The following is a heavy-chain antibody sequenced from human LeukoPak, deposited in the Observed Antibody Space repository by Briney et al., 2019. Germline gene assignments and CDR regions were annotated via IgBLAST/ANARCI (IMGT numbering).Heavy chain of an antibody. V-gene: IGHV3-21*01. CDR1: GFTLSSYS. CDR3: ARWGIAAR. Sequence: GGSLRLSCAASGFTLSSYSMNWVRQAPGRGLEWVSSIRFTGSYIYYADSVKGRFTISRDNAKNSLYLQMNSLRAEDTAVYYCARWGIAARWGQGTLVTVSS. CDR2: IRFTGSYI. D-gene: IGHD6-6*01. J-gene: IGHJ4*02.